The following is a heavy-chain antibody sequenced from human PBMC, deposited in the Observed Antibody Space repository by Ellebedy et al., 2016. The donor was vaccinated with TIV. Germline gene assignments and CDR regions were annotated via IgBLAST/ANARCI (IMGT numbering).Heavy chain of an antibody. CDR1: GYTFTSYG. J-gene: IGHJ4*02. V-gene: IGHV1-69*05. CDR2: IIPIFGTA. D-gene: IGHD3-10*01. Sequence: SVKVSXXASGYTFTSYGISWVRQAPGQGLEWMGGIIPIFGTANYAQKFQGRVTMTRDTSTSTVYMELSSLRSEDTAVYYCARAPNFMVRGVDYYFDYWGQGTLVTVSS. CDR3: ARAPNFMVRGVDYYFDY.